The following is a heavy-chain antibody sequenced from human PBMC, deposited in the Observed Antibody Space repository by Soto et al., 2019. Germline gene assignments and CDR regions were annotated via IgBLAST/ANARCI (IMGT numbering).Heavy chain of an antibody. J-gene: IGHJ4*02. CDR3: ARYSGTYYVY. V-gene: IGHV4-59*01. CDR2: ISYTGST. Sequence: SETLSLTCSVSGDSISSYYWTWIRQPPAMGLEWIGFISYTGSTSYNPSLKNRVTISVDTSKNQFSLKLSSVTAADTAVYYCARYSGTYYVYWGQGTLVTVSS. CDR1: GDSISSYY. D-gene: IGHD1-26*01.